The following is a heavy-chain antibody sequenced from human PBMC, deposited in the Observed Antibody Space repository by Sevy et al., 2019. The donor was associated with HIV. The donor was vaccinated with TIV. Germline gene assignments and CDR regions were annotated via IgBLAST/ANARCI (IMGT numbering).Heavy chain of an antibody. Sequence: ASVKVSCKASGGTFSSYAISWVRQAPAQGLEWMGGIIPIFGTANYAQKFQGRATVTADKSTSTAYMELSSLRSEDTDVYYGARTTVITRYFDYWGQGALVTVSS. V-gene: IGHV1-69*06. CDR2: IIPIFGTA. D-gene: IGHD4-17*01. J-gene: IGHJ4*02. CDR1: GGTFSSYA. CDR3: ARTTVITRYFDY.